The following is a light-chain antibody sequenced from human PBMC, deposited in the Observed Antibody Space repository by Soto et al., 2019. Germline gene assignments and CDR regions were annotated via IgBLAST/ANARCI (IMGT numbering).Light chain of an antibody. CDR3: QQSHNWPRT. CDR2: EAS. V-gene: IGKV3-11*01. CDR1: QRVSTF. Sequence: EIVLTQSPGTLSLSPGDIATLSCMASQRVSTFLAWYQQRPGQAPRLLISEASNRATGIPARFSGSGSGTDFTLTISSLEPEDFAVYYCQQSHNWPRTFGQGTKVDIK. J-gene: IGKJ1*01.